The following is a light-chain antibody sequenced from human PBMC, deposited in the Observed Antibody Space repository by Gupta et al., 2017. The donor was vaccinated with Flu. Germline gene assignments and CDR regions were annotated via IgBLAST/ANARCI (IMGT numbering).Light chain of an antibody. CDR3: QQERSCPRT. CDR2: KAS. CDR1: QSSDSW. Sequence: PSTLSASVGDRVTITCRASQSSDSWLAWYQQKPGKAPKLLIYKASKLESGVPSRFSGSGSGTEFTLTISSLQPDDFATYYCQQERSCPRTFSQGTTVEIK. V-gene: IGKV1-5*03. J-gene: IGKJ1*01.